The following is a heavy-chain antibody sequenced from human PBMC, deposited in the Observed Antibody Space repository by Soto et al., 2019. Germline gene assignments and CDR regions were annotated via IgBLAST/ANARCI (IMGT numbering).Heavy chain of an antibody. CDR3: AKTLPMDTAMVSYYYYYYGMDV. D-gene: IGHD5-18*01. Sequence: PGGALRLPCAASGFTFRDYYMHWVRQAPGKGLEWVAVISYDGSNKYYADSVKGRFTISRDNSKNTLYLQMNSLRAEDTAVYYCAKTLPMDTAMVSYYYYYYGMDVWGQGTTVTVS. J-gene: IGHJ6*02. V-gene: IGHV3-30*18. CDR1: GFTFRDYY. CDR2: ISYDGSNK.